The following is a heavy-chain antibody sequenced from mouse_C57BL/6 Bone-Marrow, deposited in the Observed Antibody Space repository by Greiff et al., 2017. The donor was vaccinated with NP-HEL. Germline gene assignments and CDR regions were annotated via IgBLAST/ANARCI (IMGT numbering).Heavy chain of an antibody. V-gene: IGHV1-19*01. J-gene: IGHJ4*01. CDR2: INPYNGGT. CDR1: GYTFTDYY. Sequence: VQLQQSGPVLVKPGASVKMSCKASGYTFTDYYMNWVKQSHGKSLEWIGVINPYNGGTSYNQKFKGKATLTVDKSSSTAYMELNSLTSEDSAVYYGAIITTVVAREAMDYWGQGTSVTVSS. D-gene: IGHD1-1*01. CDR3: AIITTVVAREAMDY.